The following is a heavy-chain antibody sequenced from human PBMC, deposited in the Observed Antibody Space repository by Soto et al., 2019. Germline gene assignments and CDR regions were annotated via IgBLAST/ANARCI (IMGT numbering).Heavy chain of an antibody. CDR2: ISASGSGS. CDR3: AKNSYGDSWNFGLDV. V-gene: IGHV3-23*01. J-gene: IGHJ6*02. Sequence: VHQNKRKGLEWVSTISASGSGSYYTESVKGRFTVSRDNSKNTMYLQVSSLRAEDTAVYYCAKNSYGDSWNFGLDVWGQGTTVTSP. D-gene: IGHD4-17*01.